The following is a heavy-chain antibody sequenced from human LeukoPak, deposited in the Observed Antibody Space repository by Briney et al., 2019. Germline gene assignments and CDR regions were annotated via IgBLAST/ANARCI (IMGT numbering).Heavy chain of an antibody. CDR2: ISASGDTT. CDR1: GFTFSNYA. V-gene: IGHV3-23*01. J-gene: IGHJ3*02. Sequence: GGSLRLSCAASGFTFSNYAMSWVRQAPGKGLEWVSGISASGDTTNYADSVKGRVTNCRDNSRNTLYLQLSRLRAEDTAVYYCAKAGGFHFAFDIWGQGTMVTVSS. D-gene: IGHD1-14*01. CDR3: AKAGGFHFAFDI.